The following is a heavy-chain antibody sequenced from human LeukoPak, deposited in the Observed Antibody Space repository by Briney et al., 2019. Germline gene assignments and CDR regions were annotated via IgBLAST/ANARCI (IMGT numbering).Heavy chain of an antibody. V-gene: IGHV3-74*01. CDR3: ARDSAVPAAQLDH. CDR1: GFTFTSYW. J-gene: IGHJ4*02. Sequence: GGSLRLSCAASGFTFTSYWMHWVRQAPGKGLVWVSRINSDGSTTTYADSVKGRFTISRDNAKNSLYLQMNSLRAEDTAVYYCARDSAVPAAQLDHWGQGTLVTVSS. D-gene: IGHD2-2*01. CDR2: INSDGSTT.